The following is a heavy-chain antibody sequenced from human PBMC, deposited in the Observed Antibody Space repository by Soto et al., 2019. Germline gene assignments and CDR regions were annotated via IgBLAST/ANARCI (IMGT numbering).Heavy chain of an antibody. CDR3: AKNGLSDSPSAIDS. D-gene: IGHD2-8*01. CDR1: GFTFSSNG. Sequence: EVQVLESGGGLAQPGGSLRLSCATSGFTFSSNGMSWVRQAPGKGLDWVSGISGSGRNTYYADSVKGRFTISRDNSKNTLFLQMNSLRVEDTAVYYCAKNGLSDSPSAIDSWGQGTLVTVSS. V-gene: IGHV3-23*01. J-gene: IGHJ4*02. CDR2: ISGSGRNT.